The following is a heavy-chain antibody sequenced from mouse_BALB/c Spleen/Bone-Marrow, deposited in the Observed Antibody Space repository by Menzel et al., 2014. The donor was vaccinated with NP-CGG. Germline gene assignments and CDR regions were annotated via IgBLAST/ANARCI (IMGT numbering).Heavy chain of an antibody. Sequence: DVQLVESGGGLVQPGGSRKPSCAASGFTFSYFGMHWVRQAPEKGLEWVAYISSGSSIIYYADTVKGRFTISRDNPKNTLFLQMTSLRSEDTAMYYCARERTGFDYWGQGTTLTVSS. CDR3: ARERTGFDY. V-gene: IGHV5-17*02. CDR1: GFTFSYFG. D-gene: IGHD4-1*01. CDR2: ISSGSSII. J-gene: IGHJ2*01.